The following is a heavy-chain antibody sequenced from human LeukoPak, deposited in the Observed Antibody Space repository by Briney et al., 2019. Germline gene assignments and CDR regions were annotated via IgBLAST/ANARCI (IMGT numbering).Heavy chain of an antibody. Sequence: PGGSLRLSCAASGFTFNTYSMSWVRQAPGKGLEWVSIISRTSESIFYADSVKGRFTISRDNSKNTLYLQMNSLRAEDTAVYYCAKEGTSSGWYLFADYWGQGTLVTVSS. D-gene: IGHD6-19*01. CDR1: GFTFNTYS. CDR2: ISRTSESI. V-gene: IGHV3-21*01. CDR3: AKEGTSSGWYLFADY. J-gene: IGHJ4*02.